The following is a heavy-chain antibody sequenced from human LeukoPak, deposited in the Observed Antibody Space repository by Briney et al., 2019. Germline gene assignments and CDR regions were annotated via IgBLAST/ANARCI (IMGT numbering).Heavy chain of an antibody. CDR2: IKSKSNSYAT. CDR3: VRSFDWRYDY. CDR1: GFTFSGSA. Sequence: GGSLRLSCAASGFTFSGSAMHWVRQASGKGLEWVGRIKSKSNSYATAYAASVKGRFTISRDDSKNTAYLQMNSLKTEDTAVYYCVRSFDWRYDYWGQGTLVTVFS. V-gene: IGHV3-73*01. D-gene: IGHD3-9*01. J-gene: IGHJ4*02.